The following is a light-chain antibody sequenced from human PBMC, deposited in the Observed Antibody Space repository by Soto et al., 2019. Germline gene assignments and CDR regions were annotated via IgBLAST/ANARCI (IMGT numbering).Light chain of an antibody. CDR2: EGT. CDR3: SSYSTTTSPHVL. J-gene: IGLJ2*01. CDR1: SSDVGTYNL. V-gene: IGLV2-14*02. Sequence: QSALTQPASVSGSPGQSITISCTGPSSDVGTYNLVSWYQQHPDKAPKVILYEGTKRPSGVSPRFSGSQSGNTASLTISGLQAEDEADYYCSSYSTTTSPHVLFGGGTKLTVL.